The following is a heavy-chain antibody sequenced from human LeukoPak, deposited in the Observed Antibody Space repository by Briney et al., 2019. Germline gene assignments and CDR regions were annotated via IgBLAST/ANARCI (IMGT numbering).Heavy chain of an antibody. CDR1: GFTFSSYS. Sequence: GGSLRLSCAASGFTFSSYSMNWVRQAPGKGLEWVSSIGSSSSYIYDADSVKGRFTISRDNAKNSLYLQMNSLRAEDTAVYYCARESARYCSGGTCYSSYYFDYWGQGTLVTVSS. D-gene: IGHD2-15*01. CDR2: IGSSSSYI. CDR3: ARESARYCSGGTCYSSYYFDY. J-gene: IGHJ4*02. V-gene: IGHV3-21*01.